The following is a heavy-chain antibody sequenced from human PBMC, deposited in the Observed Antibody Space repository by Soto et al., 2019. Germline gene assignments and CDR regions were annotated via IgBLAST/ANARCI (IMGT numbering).Heavy chain of an antibody. CDR1: GFTFSGYS. J-gene: IGHJ6*02. D-gene: IGHD2-2*01. CDR3: ARDGVVVPAAIDYYGMDV. Sequence: PGGSLRLSCAASGFTFSGYSMNWVRQAPGKGLEWVSSISSSSSYIYYADSVKGRFTISRDNAKNSLYLQMNSLRAEDTAVYYCARDGVVVPAAIDYYGMDVWGQGTTVTVSS. V-gene: IGHV3-21*01. CDR2: ISSSSSYI.